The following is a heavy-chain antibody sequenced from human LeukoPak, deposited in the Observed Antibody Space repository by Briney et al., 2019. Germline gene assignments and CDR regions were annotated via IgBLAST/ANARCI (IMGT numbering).Heavy chain of an antibody. Sequence: ASVKVSCKASGYTFNGYHLHWVRQAPGQGLEWMGWINPNSGVTKFAQQFQGRVTMTWDTSVSTAYMELSRLTSDDTAMYYCARFGVVTNDAFDIWGQGTMVTISS. CDR1: GYTFNGYH. CDR2: INPNSGVT. J-gene: IGHJ3*02. D-gene: IGHD3-3*01. V-gene: IGHV1-2*02. CDR3: ARFGVVTNDAFDI.